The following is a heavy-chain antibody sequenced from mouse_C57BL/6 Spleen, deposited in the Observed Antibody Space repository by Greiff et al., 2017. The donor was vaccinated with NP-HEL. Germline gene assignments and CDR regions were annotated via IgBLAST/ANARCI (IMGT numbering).Heavy chain of an antibody. CDR3: AQGGYGNYGSYFDY. J-gene: IGHJ2*01. CDR2: IYPGSGST. CDR1: GYTFTSYW. V-gene: IGHV1-55*01. D-gene: IGHD2-1*01. Sequence: VQLQQSGAELVKPGASVKMSCKASGYTFTSYWITWVKQRPGQGLEWIGDIYPGSGSTNYNEKFKSKATLPVDTSSSTAYMQLSILTSEDSAVYYCAQGGYGNYGSYFDYGGQGTTLTVSS.